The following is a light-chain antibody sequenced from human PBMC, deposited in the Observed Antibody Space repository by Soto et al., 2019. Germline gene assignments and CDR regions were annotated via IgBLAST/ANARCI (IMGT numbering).Light chain of an antibody. CDR1: QTVRNNY. Sequence: EFVLTQSPGTLSLSPGERATLSCRASQTVRNNYLAWYQQKPGQAPRLLIYDASSRATGIPDRFSGGGSGTDFTLTITTLQPEDVGIYYCQQCHATPLTFGQGTRLEIK. CDR3: QQCHATPLT. CDR2: DAS. V-gene: IGKV3D-20*02. J-gene: IGKJ5*01.